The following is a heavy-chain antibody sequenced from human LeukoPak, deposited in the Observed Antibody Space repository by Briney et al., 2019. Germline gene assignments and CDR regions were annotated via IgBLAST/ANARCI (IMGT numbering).Heavy chain of an antibody. CDR2: INNDGSST. CDR1: GFTVSGSW. Sequence: GGSLRLSCAASGFTVSGSWIHWVRQAPGKGLLWVSLINNDGSSTTYADSVRGRFTISRDNSKSTVYLQMNSLKPDDTAVYYCATQSITLVVVISPFDYWGQGTLVTVSS. V-gene: IGHV3-74*01. CDR3: ATQSITLVVVISPFDY. D-gene: IGHD3-22*01. J-gene: IGHJ4*02.